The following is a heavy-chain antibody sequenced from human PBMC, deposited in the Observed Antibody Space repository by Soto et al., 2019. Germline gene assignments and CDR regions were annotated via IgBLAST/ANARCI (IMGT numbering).Heavy chain of an antibody. CDR1: GFTFTSSA. D-gene: IGHD2-15*01. Sequence: SVKVSCKASGFTFTSSAVQWVRQARGQRLEWIGWIGVGSGNRHYAQKFQERVTITRDMSTNTAYMELSSLRSEDTAVYYCARDIVVVVAATPELMDGMDVWGQGTTGTV. CDR3: ARDIVVVVAATPELMDGMDV. CDR2: IGVGSGNR. J-gene: IGHJ6*02. V-gene: IGHV1-58*01.